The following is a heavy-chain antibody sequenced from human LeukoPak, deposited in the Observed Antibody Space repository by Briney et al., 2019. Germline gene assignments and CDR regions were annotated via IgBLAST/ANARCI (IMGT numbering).Heavy chain of an antibody. Sequence: PGGSLRLSCAASGFTFSNYWMSWVRQAPGKGLEWVANIKQDGSEKNYVDSVKGRFTISRDNANNLLYLQMDSLRAEDTAVYHCASTRTFDYWGQGTLVTVSS. CDR3: ASTRTFDY. D-gene: IGHD3/OR15-3a*01. CDR1: GFTFSNYW. V-gene: IGHV3-7*05. J-gene: IGHJ4*02. CDR2: IKQDGSEK.